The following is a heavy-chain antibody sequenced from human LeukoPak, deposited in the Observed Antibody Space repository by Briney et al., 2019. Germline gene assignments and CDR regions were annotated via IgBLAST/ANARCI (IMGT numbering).Heavy chain of an antibody. CDR1: GLTLSAYG. Sequence: GGSLRLSCAASGLTLSAYGVHWVRQAPGKGLEWVAVIWYDGTHIYYGDSVNGRFTISRDNSKGTVYLQMNSLRAEDTAVYYCASHYGGNAHFDYWGQGTLVTVSS. J-gene: IGHJ4*02. CDR2: IWYDGTHI. D-gene: IGHD4-23*01. CDR3: ASHYGGNAHFDY. V-gene: IGHV3-33*01.